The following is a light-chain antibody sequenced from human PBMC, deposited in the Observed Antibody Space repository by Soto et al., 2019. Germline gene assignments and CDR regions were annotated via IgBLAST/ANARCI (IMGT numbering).Light chain of an antibody. J-gene: IGLJ3*02. CDR3: AAWDDSLNGRGV. V-gene: IGLV1-44*01. CDR2: SNN. CDR1: SSNIGRNT. Sequence: QSVLTQPPSASGTLGQRVTISCSGSSSNIGRNTVNWYQQLPGTAPKLLIYSNNQRPSGVPDRFSGSKSGTSASLAIGGLQSEDEADYYCAAWDDSLNGRGVFGGGTKVTVL.